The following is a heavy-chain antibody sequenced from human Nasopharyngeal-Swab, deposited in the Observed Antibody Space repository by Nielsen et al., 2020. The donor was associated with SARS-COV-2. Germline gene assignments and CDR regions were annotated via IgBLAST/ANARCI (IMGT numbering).Heavy chain of an antibody. J-gene: IGHJ4*02. D-gene: IGHD6-19*01. CDR2: FFYSGTP. CDR3: ARDSSGWHY. Sequence: SETLSLTCTVSGGSIKSYYWSWVRQPPGKGLEWIGNFFYSGTPNYNPSLKSRVTISVDAPRNQFSLRLNSVTSADTAMYSCARDSSGWHYWGQGTLVTVSS. V-gene: IGHV4-59*01. CDR1: GGSIKSYY.